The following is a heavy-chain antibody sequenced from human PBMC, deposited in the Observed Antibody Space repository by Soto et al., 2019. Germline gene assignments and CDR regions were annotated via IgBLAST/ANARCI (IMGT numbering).Heavy chain of an antibody. Sequence: GESLKISWKGSGYSFTIYCIGLVLQMPGKGLEWMGIIYPCDSDTRYSPSFQGQVTISADKSLSTAYLQWSSLKASDTAMYYCARRVGGAPYAFDYWGQGTLVTVSS. J-gene: IGHJ4*02. D-gene: IGHD1-26*01. V-gene: IGHV5-51*01. CDR3: ARRVGGAPYAFDY. CDR1: GYSFTIYC. CDR2: IYPCDSDT.